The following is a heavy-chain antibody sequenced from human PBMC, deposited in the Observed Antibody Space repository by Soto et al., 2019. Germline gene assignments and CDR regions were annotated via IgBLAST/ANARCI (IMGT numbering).Heavy chain of an antibody. J-gene: IGHJ4*02. CDR1: GYTFTGYY. CDR3: ARDNGYYYGSGSYYNLEYYFDY. V-gene: IGHV1-2*04. Sequence: GASVKVSCKASGYTFTGYYMHWVRQAPGQGLEWMGWINPNSGGTNYAQKFQGWVTMTRDTSISTAYMELSRLRSDGTAVYYCARDNGYYYGSGSYYNLEYYFDYWGQGTLVTVSS. CDR2: INPNSGGT. D-gene: IGHD3-10*01.